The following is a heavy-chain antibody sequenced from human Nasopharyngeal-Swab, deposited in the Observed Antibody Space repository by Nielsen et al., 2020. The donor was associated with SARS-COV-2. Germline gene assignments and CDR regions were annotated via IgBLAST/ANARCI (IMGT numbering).Heavy chain of an antibody. Sequence: GGSLRLSCAASGFTFSSYWMSWVRQAPGKGLEWVANIKQDGSEKYYVDSVKGRFTISRDNAKNSLYLQMNSLRAEDTAVYYCTRDVLFNGPLPPFDYWGQGALVTVSS. CDR1: GFTFSSYW. CDR2: IKQDGSEK. CDR3: TRDVLFNGPLPPFDY. J-gene: IGHJ4*02. V-gene: IGHV3-7*03. D-gene: IGHD1-14*01.